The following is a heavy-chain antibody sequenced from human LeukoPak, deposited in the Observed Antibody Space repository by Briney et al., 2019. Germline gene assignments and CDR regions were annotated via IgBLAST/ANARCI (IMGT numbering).Heavy chain of an antibody. Sequence: GRSLRLSCAASGFTFDDYAMHWVRQAPGKGLEWVSGISWNSGSMDYADSVKGRFTISRDNSKNTLYLQMNSLRAEDTAVYYCAKDLEPHLVGAADYWGQGTLVTVSS. CDR3: AKDLEPHLVGAADY. D-gene: IGHD1-26*01. V-gene: IGHV3-9*01. CDR2: ISWNSGSM. CDR1: GFTFDDYA. J-gene: IGHJ4*02.